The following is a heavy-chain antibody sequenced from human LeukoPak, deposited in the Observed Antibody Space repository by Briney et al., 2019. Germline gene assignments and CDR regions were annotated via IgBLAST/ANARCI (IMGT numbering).Heavy chain of an antibody. CDR1: GFTFSSYA. V-gene: IGHV3-23*01. CDR3: TRDPIMGVPDYFDY. J-gene: IGHJ4*02. CDR2: ISGSGGST. Sequence: GGSLGLSCAASGFTFSSYAMSWVRQAPGKGLEWVSAISGSGGSTYYADSVKGRFTISRDNSKNTLYLQMNSLRAEDTAVYYRTRDPIMGVPDYFDYWGQGTLVAVSS. D-gene: IGHD1-26*01.